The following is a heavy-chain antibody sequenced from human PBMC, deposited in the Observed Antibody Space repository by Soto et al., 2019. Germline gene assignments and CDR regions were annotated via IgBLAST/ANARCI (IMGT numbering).Heavy chain of an antibody. D-gene: IGHD3-22*01. J-gene: IGHJ4*02. Sequence: GGSLRLSCAASGFTFSSHNMNWVRQAPGKGLEWVSSISSSGSYIYYADSLKGRFTISRDNAKSSLFLQMNSLRAKDTALYYCVRDLVGSRGYLGQWGQGTQVTVSS. CDR1: GFTFSSHN. CDR3: VRDLVGSRGYLGQ. CDR2: ISSSGSYI. V-gene: IGHV3-21*04.